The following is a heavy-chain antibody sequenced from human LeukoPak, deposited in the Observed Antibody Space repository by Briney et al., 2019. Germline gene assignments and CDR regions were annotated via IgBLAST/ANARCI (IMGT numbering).Heavy chain of an antibody. D-gene: IGHD2-21*01. V-gene: IGHV3-23*01. Sequence: GGSLRLSCVASGFTFSSYAMSWVRQAPGKGLEWVSAIRGSGGDTFYADSVKGRFTISRDNSKSTLYLQMSSLRAEDTAVYYCAKEFNRGLPDYWGQGTLVTVPS. CDR2: IRGSGGDT. J-gene: IGHJ4*02. CDR3: AKEFNRGLPDY. CDR1: GFTFSSYA.